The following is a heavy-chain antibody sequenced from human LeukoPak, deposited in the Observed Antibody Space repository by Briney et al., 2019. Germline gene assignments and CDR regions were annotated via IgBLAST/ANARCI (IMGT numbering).Heavy chain of an antibody. Sequence: SETLSLTCTVSGGSISSYYWSWIRQPPGKGLGWIGYIYYSGSTNYNPSLKSRVTISVDTPKNQFSLKLSSVTAADTAVYYCVRVRLVEYSSSPYYFDYWGQGTLVTVSS. V-gene: IGHV4-59*01. D-gene: IGHD6-13*01. CDR3: VRVRLVEYSSSPYYFDY. J-gene: IGHJ4*02. CDR1: GGSISSYY. CDR2: IYYSGST.